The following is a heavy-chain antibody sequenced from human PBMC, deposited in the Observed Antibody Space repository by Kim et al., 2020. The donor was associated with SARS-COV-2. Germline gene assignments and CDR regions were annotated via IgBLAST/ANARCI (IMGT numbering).Heavy chain of an antibody. D-gene: IGHD1-26*01. Sequence: SETLSLTCTVSGASINTFYWSWLRQAPGKGLEWIGYVFQSGRTKYNPSLKSRVTISLDTPKNQVSLKLKSVTAADTAIYFCARDLGISGTDFHYFYGLDVWGQGITVTVTS. CDR3: ARDLGISGTDFHYFYGLDV. CDR1: GASINTFY. J-gene: IGHJ6*02. CDR2: VFQSGRT. V-gene: IGHV4-59*13.